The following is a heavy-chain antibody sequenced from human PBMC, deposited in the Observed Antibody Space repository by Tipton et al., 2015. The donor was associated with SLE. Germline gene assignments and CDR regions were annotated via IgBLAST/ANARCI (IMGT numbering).Heavy chain of an antibody. CDR3: ARVCAYHDSTGYCLFDN. D-gene: IGHD3-22*01. Sequence: QVQLVQSGAEVKKPGASVKVSCKASGYTFTSYGISWVRQAPGQGLEWMGWISVYSGTTNYAQKLQGRVTMTTDTSTSTAYMELRSLRSDDTAVYYCARVCAYHDSTGYCLFDNWGQGTLVTVSS. V-gene: IGHV1-18*01. CDR2: ISVYSGTT. CDR1: GYTFTSYG. J-gene: IGHJ4*02.